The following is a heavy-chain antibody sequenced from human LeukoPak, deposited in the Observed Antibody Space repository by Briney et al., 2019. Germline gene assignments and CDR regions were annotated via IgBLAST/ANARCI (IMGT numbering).Heavy chain of an antibody. V-gene: IGHV3-21*01. Sequence: GGSLRLSCAASGFIFSNYSMNWVRQAPGKGLEWVSSIGTTGSYIFYADSVKGRFTISRDNAKNSLYLQMNSLRAEDTAVYYCAREPFWSGYYSNLHFDYWGQGTLVTVSS. J-gene: IGHJ4*02. CDR3: AREPFWSGYYSNLHFDY. CDR2: IGTTGSYI. CDR1: GFIFSNYS. D-gene: IGHD3-3*01.